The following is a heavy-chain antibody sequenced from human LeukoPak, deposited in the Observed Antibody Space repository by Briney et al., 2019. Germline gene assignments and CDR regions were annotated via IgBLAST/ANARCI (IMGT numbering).Heavy chain of an antibody. V-gene: IGHV3-48*01. J-gene: IGHJ6*02. CDR3: ARSDYGDYYYYYGMDV. Sequence: PGGSLRLSCAASGFTFSSYSMNWVRQAPGKGLEWVSYISSSSTIYYADSVKGRFTISRDNAKNSLYLQMNSLRAEDTAVYYCARSDYGDYYYYYGMDVWGQGTTVTVSS. CDR1: GFTFSSYS. CDR2: ISSSSTI. D-gene: IGHD4-17*01.